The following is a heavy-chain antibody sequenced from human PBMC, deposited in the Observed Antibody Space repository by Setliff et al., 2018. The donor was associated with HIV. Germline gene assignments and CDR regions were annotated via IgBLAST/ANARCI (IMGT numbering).Heavy chain of an antibody. CDR3: ARGGRGSGSYYWDYYFDY. CDR1: GDSASNSRYY. J-gene: IGHJ4*02. D-gene: IGHD3-10*01. V-gene: IGHV4-39*07. CDR2: IHYDERT. Sequence: SETLSLTCTVSGDSASNSRYYWAWIRQPPGKGLEYTGSIHYDERTYYNPSLKSRVTISLDTSKNQFSLKLSSVTAADTAVYYCARGGRGSGSYYWDYYFDYWGQGTLVTVSS.